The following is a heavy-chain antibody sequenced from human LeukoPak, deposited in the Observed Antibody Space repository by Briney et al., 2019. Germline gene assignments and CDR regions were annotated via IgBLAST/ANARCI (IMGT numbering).Heavy chain of an antibody. CDR1: GGSISSSSYY. D-gene: IGHD1-26*01. CDR3: ARQGSLSYYWFAP. V-gene: IGHV4-39*01. CDR2: IYYSGST. J-gene: IGHJ5*02. Sequence: SETLSLTCTVSGGSISSSSYYWGWIRQPPGKGLEWIGSIYYSGSTYYNPSLKSRVTISLDTSKNQFSLKLSSVTAADTAAYYCARQGSLSYYWFAPRGQGTLVTVSS.